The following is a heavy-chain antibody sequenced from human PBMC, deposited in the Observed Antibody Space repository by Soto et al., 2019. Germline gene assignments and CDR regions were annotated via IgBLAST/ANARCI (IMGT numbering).Heavy chain of an antibody. V-gene: IGHV1-69-2*01. Sequence: EVQLVQSGAEVKKPGATVKISCKVSGYSFTDYYMHWVQQAPGKGLEWMGLVDPQTGETRYAEKFQGRVLMTADTSKNTAYMELSSLRSEDTAVYYCGPSPIDIAGYSISPSPSGGPGTQVTVS. CDR2: VDPQTGET. D-gene: IGHD6-13*01. J-gene: IGHJ4*02. CDR3: GPSPIDIAGYSISPSPS. CDR1: GYSFTDYY.